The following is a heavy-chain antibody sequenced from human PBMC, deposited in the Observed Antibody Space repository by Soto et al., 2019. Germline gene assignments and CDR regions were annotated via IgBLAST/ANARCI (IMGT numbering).Heavy chain of an antibody. Sequence: QVQLVQSGAEVKEPGSSARVSCKASGGTFDNFIMNWVRQTPGRGLEWMGGIVPMLGTPTYAEKFKGRVTISATGSTSTMYMEVTSLRSEDTAIYYCARNGTYSSSLSQYSGMDVWGQGTTVTVS. D-gene: IGHD1-26*01. CDR1: GGTFDNFI. CDR3: ARNGTYSSSLSQYSGMDV. J-gene: IGHJ6*02. V-gene: IGHV1-69*01. CDR2: IVPMLGTP.